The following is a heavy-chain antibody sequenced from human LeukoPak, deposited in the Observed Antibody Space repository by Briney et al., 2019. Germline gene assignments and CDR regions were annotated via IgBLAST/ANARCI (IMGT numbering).Heavy chain of an antibody. CDR3: PRLNSGSYFYYYYYYMDV. V-gene: IGHV4-39*01. CDR1: GGSISISSYY. Sequence: SETLSLTCTVSGGSISISSYYWGWIRQPPGKGLEWIGSIYYSGSTYYNPSLKSRVTISVDTSKNQFSLKLSSVTAADTAVYYCPRLNSGSYFYYYYYYMDVWGKGTTVTVSS. J-gene: IGHJ6*03. D-gene: IGHD1-26*01. CDR2: IYYSGST.